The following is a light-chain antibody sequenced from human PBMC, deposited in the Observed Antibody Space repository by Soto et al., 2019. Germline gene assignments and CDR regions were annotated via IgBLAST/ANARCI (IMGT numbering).Light chain of an antibody. CDR3: GTWDSSLSAGV. V-gene: IGLV1-51*01. Sequence: QSVLTQPPSVSAAPGQKVTISCSGSSSNIGNNYVSWYQQLPGTAPKLLIYDNNKRPSGIPDRFSGSKSVMSATLGITGLQTGDEADYYCGTWDSSLSAGVFGGVTKVTVL. J-gene: IGLJ2*01. CDR2: DNN. CDR1: SSNIGNNY.